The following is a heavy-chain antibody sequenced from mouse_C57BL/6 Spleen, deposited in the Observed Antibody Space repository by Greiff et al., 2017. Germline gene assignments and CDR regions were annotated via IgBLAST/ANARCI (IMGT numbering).Heavy chain of an antibody. D-gene: IGHD1-1*01. CDR1: GFTFSSYA. CDR2: ISSGGDYI. Sequence: EVQLVESGEGLVKPGGSLKLSCAASGFTFSSYALSWVRQTPEKRLEWVASISSGGDYIYYADTVKGRFTISRDNARHTLYLQMSSLKTEDTAMYYCTRALGSSYVADYWGQGTTLTVSS. J-gene: IGHJ2*01. CDR3: TRALGSSYVADY. V-gene: IGHV5-9-1*02.